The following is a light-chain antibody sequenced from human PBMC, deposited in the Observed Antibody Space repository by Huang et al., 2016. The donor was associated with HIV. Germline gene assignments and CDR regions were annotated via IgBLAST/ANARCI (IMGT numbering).Light chain of an antibody. CDR3: QQYNSWPGT. CDR2: NAS. CDR1: PRINSN. V-gene: IGKV3-15*01. Sequence: EIVMTQSPATLSVSPGESVTPPCRASPRINSNLGWYQQKPGQAPRLLIYNASTRATGIPARFSGSGSGTEFTLTISSLQSEDFAVYHCQQYNSWPGTFGQGTKVEIK. J-gene: IGKJ1*01.